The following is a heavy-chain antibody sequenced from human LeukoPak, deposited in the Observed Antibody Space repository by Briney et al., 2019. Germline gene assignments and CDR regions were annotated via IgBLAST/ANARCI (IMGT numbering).Heavy chain of an antibody. CDR1: GGSISSYY. CDR3: ARSQNYYGSGDY. CDR2: IYYTGKT. V-gene: IGHV4-59*01. Sequence: SETLSLTCTVSGGSISSYYWSWIRQPPGKGLEWIGYIYYTGKTYYNPSLEGRVTILVDTSRNHFSVKLSSVTAADTAVYYCARSQNYYGSGDYWSQGTLVTVSS. J-gene: IGHJ4*02. D-gene: IGHD3-10*01.